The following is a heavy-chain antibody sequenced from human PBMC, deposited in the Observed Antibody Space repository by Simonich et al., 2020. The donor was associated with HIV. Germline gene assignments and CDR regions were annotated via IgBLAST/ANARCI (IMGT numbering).Heavy chain of an antibody. J-gene: IGHJ6*03. D-gene: IGHD3-3*01. Sequence: QVQLQQWGAGLLKPSETLSLTCAVYGGSFSGYYWTWIRQPPGKGLEWIGEIHDSGSTNYKPSLKSRVTMSVDKSKNQFSLKLKSVIAADTAVYYCAAGNALLRFLEWEGTYMDVWGKGTTVTVSS. V-gene: IGHV4-34*01. CDR2: IHDSGST. CDR1: GGSFSGYY. CDR3: AAGNALLRFLEWEGTYMDV.